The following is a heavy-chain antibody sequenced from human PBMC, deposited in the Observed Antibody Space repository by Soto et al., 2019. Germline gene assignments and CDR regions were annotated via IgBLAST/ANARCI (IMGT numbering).Heavy chain of an antibody. Sequence: EVQLLESGGCLVQPGGSLRLSCAASGFTFSSYAMSWVRQAPGKGLEWVSAISGSGGSTYYADSVKGRFTISRDNSKNTLYLQMNSLRAEDTAVYYCAKVASDDCSGGSCYSGLDYWGQGTLVTVSS. CDR2: ISGSGGST. J-gene: IGHJ4*02. V-gene: IGHV3-23*01. D-gene: IGHD2-15*01. CDR3: AKVASDDCSGGSCYSGLDY. CDR1: GFTFSSYA.